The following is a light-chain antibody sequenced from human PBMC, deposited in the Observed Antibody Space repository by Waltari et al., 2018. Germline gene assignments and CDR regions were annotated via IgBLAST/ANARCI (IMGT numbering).Light chain of an antibody. Sequence: DIQMTQSPSSLSASVGDRVTITCRASQNINNYLNWYQQKPGKAPKLLIYTASGLQSGVPSRFSGSGSGADFTLTISSLQPEDSATYYCQQTYSSYSLTFGGGTKVEIK. CDR3: QQTYSSYSLT. CDR2: TAS. V-gene: IGKV1-39*01. J-gene: IGKJ4*01. CDR1: QNINNY.